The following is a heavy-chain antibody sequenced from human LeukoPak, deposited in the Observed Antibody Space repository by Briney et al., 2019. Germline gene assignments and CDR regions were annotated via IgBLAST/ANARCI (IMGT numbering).Heavy chain of an antibody. CDR2: ITSSGTTT. Sequence: GGSLRLSCAASGFPFSDYSMSWVRQAPGKGLEWVSYITSSGTTTYYADSVKGRFTISRDNARNSLYLRMNSLRVEDTAVYFWAGGQVGTNDAFGFWGQGTMVTVSS. D-gene: IGHD2-21*02. J-gene: IGHJ3*01. CDR3: AGGQVGTNDAFGF. CDR1: GFPFSDYS. V-gene: IGHV3-11*01.